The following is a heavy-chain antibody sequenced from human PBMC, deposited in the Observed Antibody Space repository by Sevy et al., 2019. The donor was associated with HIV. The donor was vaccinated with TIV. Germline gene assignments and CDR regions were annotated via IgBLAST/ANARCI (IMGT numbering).Heavy chain of an antibody. CDR1: GYTFTSYG. V-gene: IGHV1-18*01. J-gene: IGHJ4*02. Sequence: ASVKVSCKASGYTFTSYGISWVRQAPGQGLEWMGWISAYNCNTNYAQKLQGRVTMTTDTSTSTAYMELRSLRSDDTAVYYCAGLNCSSTSCYIGTYWGRGTLVTVSS. CDR3: AGLNCSSTSCYIGTY. CDR2: ISAYNCNT. D-gene: IGHD2-2*01.